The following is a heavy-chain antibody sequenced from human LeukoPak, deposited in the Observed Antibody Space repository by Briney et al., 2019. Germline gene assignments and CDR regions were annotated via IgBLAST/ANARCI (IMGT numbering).Heavy chain of an antibody. V-gene: IGHV3-23*01. J-gene: IGHJ4*02. Sequence: GGPLRLSCAASGFTFSSYAMSWVRQVPGKGLEWVSVISGSGDNTYYADSVKGRFTISRDNSKNMLYLQMNSLRAEDTAVYYCAKWKYSNSGIDDYWGQGTLVTVSS. CDR2: ISGSGDNT. CDR1: GFTFSSYA. D-gene: IGHD6-6*01. CDR3: AKWKYSNSGIDDY.